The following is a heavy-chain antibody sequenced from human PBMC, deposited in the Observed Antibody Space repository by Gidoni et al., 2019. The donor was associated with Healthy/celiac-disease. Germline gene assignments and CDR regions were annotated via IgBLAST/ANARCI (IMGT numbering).Heavy chain of an antibody. Sequence: EVQLVQSGAEVKKPGATVKSSCKVSVYTFTDYYMHWVQQAPGKRLEWKGLVDPEDGESIYAEKFQGRVTITADTSTDTAYMELSSLRSEDTAVYYCATVPSSQSPIDYWGQGTLVTVSS. J-gene: IGHJ4*02. CDR3: ATVPSSQSPIDY. CDR2: VDPEDGES. V-gene: IGHV1-69-2*01. CDR1: VYTFTDYY.